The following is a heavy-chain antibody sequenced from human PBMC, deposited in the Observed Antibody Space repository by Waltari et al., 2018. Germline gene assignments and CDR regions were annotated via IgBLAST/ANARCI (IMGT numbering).Heavy chain of an antibody. Sequence: VQLVETGGGLVQPGGSLRLSCAASGFTFSSYAMQWVRQAPGKGLEWISGINSGGGCTYYDNSVKGPFTISRDNSKNTLSLQMNSLRAEDTAVYYCAKPGAQDVCGRGVLITVSS. D-gene: IGHD3-10*01. CDR2: INSGGGCT. CDR1: GFTFSSYA. CDR3: AKPGAQDV. J-gene: IGHJ4*02. V-gene: IGHV3-NL1*01.